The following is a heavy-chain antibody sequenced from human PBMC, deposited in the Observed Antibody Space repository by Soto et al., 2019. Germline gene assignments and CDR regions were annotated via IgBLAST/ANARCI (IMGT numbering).Heavy chain of an antibody. CDR1: GFTFSSYA. Sequence: EVQLLESGGGLVQPGGSLRFSCAASGFTFSSYAMSWVRQAPGKGLEWVSVISGSGGSTYYANSVKGRFTISRDNSKNTLYLQMNSLRAEDTAVYYCAKRSSGWYFDLWGRGTLVTVSS. J-gene: IGHJ2*01. V-gene: IGHV3-23*01. CDR3: AKRSSGWYFDL. CDR2: ISGSGGST. D-gene: IGHD6-19*01.